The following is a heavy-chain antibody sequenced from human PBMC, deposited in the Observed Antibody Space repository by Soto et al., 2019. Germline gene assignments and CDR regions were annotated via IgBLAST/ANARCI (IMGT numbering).Heavy chain of an antibody. D-gene: IGHD3-9*01. CDR1: GGSISSYY. CDR3: ARLHYDILTGYWPWYFDY. V-gene: IGHV4-59*01. J-gene: IGHJ4*02. CDR2: IYYSGST. Sequence: SETLSLTCTVSGGSISSYYWSWIRQPPGKGLEWIGYIYYSGSTNYNPSLKSRVTISVDTSKNQFSLKLSSVTAADTAVYYCARLHYDILTGYWPWYFDYWGQGTLVTVSS.